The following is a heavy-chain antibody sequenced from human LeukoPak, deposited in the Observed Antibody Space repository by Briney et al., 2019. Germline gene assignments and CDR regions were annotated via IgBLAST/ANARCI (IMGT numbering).Heavy chain of an antibody. CDR1: GGTFSSYA. Sequence: GASVKVSCKDSGGTFSSYAISWVRQAPGQGLEWVGGIIPIFVTANYAQKYQGRVTITADDSTSTAYMELSSLRSEDTAVYYCARDTTLGYCSSTSCRNWFDPWGQGTLVTVSS. CDR2: IIPIFVTA. V-gene: IGHV1-69*13. D-gene: IGHD2-2*01. CDR3: ARDTTLGYCSSTSCRNWFDP. J-gene: IGHJ5*02.